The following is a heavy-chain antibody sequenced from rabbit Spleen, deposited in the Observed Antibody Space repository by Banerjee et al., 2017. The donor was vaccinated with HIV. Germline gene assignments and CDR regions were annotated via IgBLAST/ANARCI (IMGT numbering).Heavy chain of an antibody. D-gene: IGHD1-1*01. J-gene: IGHJ3*01. V-gene: IGHV1S45*01. CDR2: IYTGSGGST. Sequence: LEESGGGLVKPGGTLTLTCTVSGFSFSSNWICWVRQAPGKGLEWIGCIYTGSGGSTYYASWAKGRFTISKTSSTTVTLQMTSLTAADTATYFCARDLYVNNYHLWGQGTLVTVS. CDR3: ARDLYVNNYHL. CDR1: GFSFSSNW.